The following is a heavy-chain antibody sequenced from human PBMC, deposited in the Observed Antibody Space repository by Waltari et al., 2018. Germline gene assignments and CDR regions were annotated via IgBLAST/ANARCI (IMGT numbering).Heavy chain of an antibody. CDR1: GGSISSYY. V-gene: IGHV4-4*07. D-gene: IGHD1-7*01. J-gene: IGHJ3*02. Sequence: QVQLQESGPGLVKPSETLSLTCTVSGGSISSYYWSWIRQPAGEGLEWIGRIYTSGSTNYNPSLKSRVTMSVDTSKNQFSLKLSSVTAADTAVYYCARDRGTGTTRSVDIWGQGTMVTVSS. CDR3: ARDRGTGTTRSVDI. CDR2: IYTSGST.